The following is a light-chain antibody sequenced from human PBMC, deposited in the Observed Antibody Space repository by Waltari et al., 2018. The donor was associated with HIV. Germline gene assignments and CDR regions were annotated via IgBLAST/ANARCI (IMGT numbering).Light chain of an antibody. CDR2: DDS. CDR3: QVWDSSSDLV. J-gene: IGLJ2*01. V-gene: IGLV3-21*02. CDR1: NIGSKS. Sequence: SYVLTQPPSVSVAPGQTARITCGGNNIGSKSVHWYQQKPGQAPVLVVYDDSDRPSGIPGRFSGSNPGNTATLTISRVEAGDEADYYCQVWDSSSDLVFGGGTKLTVL.